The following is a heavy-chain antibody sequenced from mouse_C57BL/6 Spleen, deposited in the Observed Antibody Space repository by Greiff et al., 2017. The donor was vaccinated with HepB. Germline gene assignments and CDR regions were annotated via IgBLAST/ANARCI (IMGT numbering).Heavy chain of an antibody. J-gene: IGHJ2*01. D-gene: IGHD1-1*01. Sequence: QVQLQQPGPGLVQPSQSLSITCTVSGFSLTSYGVHWVRQSPGKGLEWLGVIWSGGSTDYNAAFISRLSISKDNSKSQVFFKMNSLQADDTAIYYCARSYYGSRGFDYWGQGTTLTVSS. CDR2: IWSGGST. CDR3: ARSYYGSRGFDY. V-gene: IGHV2-2*01. CDR1: GFSLTSYG.